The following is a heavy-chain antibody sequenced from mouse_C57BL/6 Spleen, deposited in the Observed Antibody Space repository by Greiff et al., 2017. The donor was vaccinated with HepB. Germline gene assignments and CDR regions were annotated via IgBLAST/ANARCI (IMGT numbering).Heavy chain of an antibody. V-gene: IGHV1-82*01. Sequence: QVQLQQSGPELVKPGASVKISCKASGYAFSSSWMNWVKQRPGKGLEWIGRIYPGDGDTKYNGKFKGKATLTADKSSSTAYMPLSSLTSEDSAVYFCARSSKGDFDYWGQGTTLTVSS. J-gene: IGHJ2*01. CDR2: IYPGDGDT. CDR3: ARSSKGDFDY. CDR1: GYAFSSSW. D-gene: IGHD1-3*01.